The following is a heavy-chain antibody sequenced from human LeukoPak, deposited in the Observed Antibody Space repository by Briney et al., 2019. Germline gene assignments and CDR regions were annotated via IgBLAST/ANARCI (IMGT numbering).Heavy chain of an antibody. Sequence: PSETLSLTCTVSGGSLSSYYWSWIRQPPGKGLEWIGYIYYSGSTNYNPSLKSRVTISVDTSKNQFSLKLSSVTAADTAVYYCARGYCSSTSCYMFDPWGQGTLVTVSS. CDR3: ARGYCSSTSCYMFDP. V-gene: IGHV4-59*01. CDR1: GGSLSSYY. CDR2: IYYSGST. D-gene: IGHD2-2*02. J-gene: IGHJ5*02.